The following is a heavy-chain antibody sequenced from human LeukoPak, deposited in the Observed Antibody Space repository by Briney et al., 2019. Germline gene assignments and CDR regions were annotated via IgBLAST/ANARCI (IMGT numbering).Heavy chain of an antibody. Sequence: SQTLSLTCAISGDSVSSNSAAWNWIRQSPSRGLEWLRRTYYRSKWYNDYAVSVKSRITINPDASKTQFSLQLNSVTPEDTAVYCCARALQYYDILSRPFDYWGQGTLVTVSS. J-gene: IGHJ4*02. D-gene: IGHD3-9*01. CDR3: ARALQYYDILSRPFDY. V-gene: IGHV6-1*01. CDR2: TYYRSKWYN. CDR1: GDSVSSNSAA.